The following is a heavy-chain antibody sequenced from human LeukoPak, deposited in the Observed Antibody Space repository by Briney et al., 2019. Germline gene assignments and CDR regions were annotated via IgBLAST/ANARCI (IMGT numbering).Heavy chain of an antibody. CDR1: GGSISSGSYY. CDR3: VRDRRQWELRGDFDC. Sequence: SETLSLTCTVSGGSISSGSYYWSWIRQPAGKGLEWIGRIYTSGSTNYNPSLKSRVTISVDTSKNQFSLRVNSVTAADTAVYYCVRDRRQWELRGDFDCWGQGTLVTVSS. V-gene: IGHV4-61*02. J-gene: IGHJ4*02. D-gene: IGHD1-26*01. CDR2: IYTSGST.